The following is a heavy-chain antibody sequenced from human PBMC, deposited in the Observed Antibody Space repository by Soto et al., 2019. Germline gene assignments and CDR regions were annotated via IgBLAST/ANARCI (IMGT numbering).Heavy chain of an antibody. CDR2: IIPIFGTA. Sequence: SVKVSCKASGGTFSSYAISWVRQAPGQGLEWMGGIIPIFGTANYAQKFQGRVTITADKSTSTAYMELSSLRSEDTAVYYCATIYYYDSSGSRWFDYWGQGALVSVFS. CDR3: ATIYYYDSSGSRWFDY. V-gene: IGHV1-69*06. J-gene: IGHJ4*02. D-gene: IGHD3-22*01. CDR1: GGTFSSYA.